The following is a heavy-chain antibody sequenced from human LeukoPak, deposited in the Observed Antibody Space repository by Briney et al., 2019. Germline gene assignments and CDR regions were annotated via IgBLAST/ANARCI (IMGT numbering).Heavy chain of an antibody. D-gene: IGHD5-18*01. J-gene: IGHJ4*02. V-gene: IGHV4-59*01. CDR1: GGSISSYY. CDR2: IYYSGST. CDR3: ARSDTAMAAYGY. Sequence: SSETLSLTCTVSGGSISSYYWSWIRQPPGKGLEWIGYIYYSGSTNYNPSLKSRVTISVDTSKNQFSLKLSSVTAADTAVYYCARSDTAMAAYGYWGQGTLVTVSS.